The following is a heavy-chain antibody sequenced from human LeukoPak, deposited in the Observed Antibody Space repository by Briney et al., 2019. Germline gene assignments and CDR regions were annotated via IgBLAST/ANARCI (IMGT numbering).Heavy chain of an antibody. V-gene: IGHV4-30-4*01. CDR2: IYYSGST. J-gene: IGHJ4*02. CDR1: GGSISSGDYY. D-gene: IGHD4-11*01. CDR3: AGGFSDYKIYYFDY. Sequence: SETLSLTCTVSGGSISSGDYYWSWIRQPPGKGLEWIGYIYYSGSTYYNPSLKSRVTISVDTSKNQFSLKLSSVTAADTAVYYCAGGFSDYKIYYFDYWGQGTLVTVSS.